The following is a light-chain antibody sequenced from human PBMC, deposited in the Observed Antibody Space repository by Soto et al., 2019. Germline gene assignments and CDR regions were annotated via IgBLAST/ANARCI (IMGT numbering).Light chain of an antibody. CDR2: GAS. Sequence: EIVLTQSPGTLSLSPEERATLSCRASQSIGSSYLAWYQQKPGRAPRLLIYGASTRATGLPDRFSGSGSGTDFTLTINRVAPEDFAVYYCQQYVSLPITFGQGTRLEIK. V-gene: IGKV3-20*01. CDR1: QSIGSSY. J-gene: IGKJ5*01. CDR3: QQYVSLPIT.